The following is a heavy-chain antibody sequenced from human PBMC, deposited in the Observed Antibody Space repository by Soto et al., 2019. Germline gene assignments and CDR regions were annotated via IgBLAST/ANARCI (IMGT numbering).Heavy chain of an antibody. V-gene: IGHV3-23*01. Sequence: EVQLLESGGGLVQPGGSLRLSCAASGFTFSSYAMSWVRQAPGKGLEWVSAISGSGGSTYYADSVKGRFTISSDNSKTTLYLQVNSLRAEDTAVYYCAKDLGGLDYDFWSGYYFDYWGQGTLVTVSS. D-gene: IGHD3-3*01. J-gene: IGHJ4*02. CDR2: ISGSGGST. CDR3: AKDLGGLDYDFWSGYYFDY. CDR1: GFTFSSYA.